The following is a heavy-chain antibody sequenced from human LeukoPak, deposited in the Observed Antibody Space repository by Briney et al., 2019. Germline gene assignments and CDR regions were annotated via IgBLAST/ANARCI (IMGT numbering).Heavy chain of an antibody. J-gene: IGHJ4*02. CDR1: GFTFNSCN. CDR2: ISTSSSYI. Sequence: PGGSLRLSCAASGFTFNSCNMNWVRQAPGKGLEWVSSISTSSSYIYYADSVKGRFTISRDNANNSLYLQMISLRAEDTAVYYCAREGAVAGLIDYWGQGTLVTVSS. D-gene: IGHD6-19*01. V-gene: IGHV3-21*01. CDR3: AREGAVAGLIDY.